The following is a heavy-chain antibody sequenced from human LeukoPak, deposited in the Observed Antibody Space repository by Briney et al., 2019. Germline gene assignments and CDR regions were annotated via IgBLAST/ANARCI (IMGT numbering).Heavy chain of an antibody. V-gene: IGHV4-59*11. CDR3: ATIKRGNIYGYFDF. CDR1: GGSMNSHY. D-gene: IGHD5-18*01. J-gene: IGHJ4*02. CDR2: LLDTVTT. Sequence: PSETLSLTCTVSGGSMNSHYWSWIRQPPGKGVEWIGYLLDTVTTKDNPSLKSRFTLSADTSKNQFSLRLTSVTAADTAVYYCATIKRGNIYGYFDFWGQGILVTVSS.